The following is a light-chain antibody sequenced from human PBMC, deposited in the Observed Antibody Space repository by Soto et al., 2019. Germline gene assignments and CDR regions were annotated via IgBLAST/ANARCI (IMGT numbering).Light chain of an antibody. CDR1: QSVSSN. CDR2: GAS. Sequence: EIVMTQSPATLSVSPGERATLSCRASQSVSSNLAWYQQKPGQAPRLLIDGASTRATGIPARFSGSGSGTEFTLTISSRQTEYFAVYYCQQYNNWPRTFGQGTKVEIK. J-gene: IGKJ1*01. CDR3: QQYNNWPRT. V-gene: IGKV3-15*01.